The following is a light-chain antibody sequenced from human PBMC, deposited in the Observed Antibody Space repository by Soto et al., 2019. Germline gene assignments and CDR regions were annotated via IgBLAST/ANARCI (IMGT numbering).Light chain of an antibody. J-gene: IGKJ1*01. CDR2: KAS. CDR3: QQYNSYSPT. V-gene: IGKV1-5*03. Sequence: DIQTTQSPSTLSASVGDRVTINCRASQSISVWLAWYQQKAGKAPNLLIYKASRLESGVPSRFSGSGSETEFTLTISGLQTGDSATYYCQQYNSYSPTFGQGTKVDIK. CDR1: QSISVW.